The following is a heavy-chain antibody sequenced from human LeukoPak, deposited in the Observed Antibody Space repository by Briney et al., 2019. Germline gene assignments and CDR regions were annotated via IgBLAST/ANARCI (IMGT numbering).Heavy chain of an antibody. J-gene: IGHJ3*02. CDR1: GFTFSSYA. D-gene: IGHD5-18*01. V-gene: IGHV3-23*01. CDR3: AKCSYTYGNDAYDI. Sequence: GGSLRLSCAASGFTFSSYAMSWVRQAPGKGLEWVSSIRGGGANPHYADSVKGRFTISRDNSKNTLYMEMNSLRAEDTAVYYCAKCSYTYGNDAYDIWGQGTMVTVSS. CDR2: IRGGGANP.